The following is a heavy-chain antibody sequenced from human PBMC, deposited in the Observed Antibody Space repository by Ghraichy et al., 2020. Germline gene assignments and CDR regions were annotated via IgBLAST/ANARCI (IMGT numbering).Heavy chain of an antibody. CDR2: IYHSGST. CDR3: ARDIGYYKSDY. D-gene: IGHD1-26*01. J-gene: IGHJ4*02. Sequence: GSLRLSCAVSGYSISSGYYWGWFQQPPGKVLEWIGSIYHSGSTYYNPSLKSRVTISVDTSKNQFSLKLSSVTAADTAVYYCARDIGYYKSDYWGQGTLVTVSS. V-gene: IGHV4-38-2*02. CDR1: GYSISSGYY.